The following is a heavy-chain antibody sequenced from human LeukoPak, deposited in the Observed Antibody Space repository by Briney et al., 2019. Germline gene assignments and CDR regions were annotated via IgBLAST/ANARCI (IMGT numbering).Heavy chain of an antibody. Sequence: PGGSLRLSCAASGFSFDDYTMHWVRQAPGKGLEWVSLISWDGGYTFYADSVKGRFTISRDNSKSSLYMQMNSLRTEDTALYYCAKGGDTSGYYPDYWGQGTLVTVSP. D-gene: IGHD3-22*01. V-gene: IGHV3-43*01. CDR3: AKGGDTSGYYPDY. CDR2: ISWDGGYT. CDR1: GFSFDDYT. J-gene: IGHJ4*02.